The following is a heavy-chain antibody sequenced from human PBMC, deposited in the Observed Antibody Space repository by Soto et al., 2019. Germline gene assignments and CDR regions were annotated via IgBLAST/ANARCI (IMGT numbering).Heavy chain of an antibody. CDR3: AITTGGWDWFDP. CDR2: MNPNSGNT. CDR1: GYTFTSYD. Sequence: QVQLVQSVAEVKKPGASVKVSCKASGYTFTSYDINWVRQATGQGREWMGWMNPNSGNTGYAQKFQGRVTMTRNTSISTAYMELSSLRSEDTAVYYCAITTGGWDWFDPWGQGTLVTVSS. V-gene: IGHV1-8*01. J-gene: IGHJ5*02. D-gene: IGHD3-3*01.